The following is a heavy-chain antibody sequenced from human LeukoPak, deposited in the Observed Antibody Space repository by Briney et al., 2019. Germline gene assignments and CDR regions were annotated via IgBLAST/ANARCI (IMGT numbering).Heavy chain of an antibody. J-gene: IGHJ5*02. CDR2: IIPIFGTA. V-gene: IGHV1-69*01. CDR1: GGTFSSYA. CDR3: ASNPNHYDFWSGYWTPNWFDP. Sequence: GASVKVSCKASGGTFSSYAISWVRQAPGQGLEWMGGIIPIFGTANYAQKFQGRVTITADESTSTAYMELSSLRSEDTAVYYCASNPNHYDFWSGYWTPNWFDPWGQGTLVTVSS. D-gene: IGHD3-3*01.